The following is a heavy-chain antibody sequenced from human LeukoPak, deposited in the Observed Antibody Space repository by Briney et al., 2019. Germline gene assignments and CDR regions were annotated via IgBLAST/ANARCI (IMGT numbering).Heavy chain of an antibody. Sequence: PSETLSLTCTVSGGSISSYYWSWIRQPPGKGLEWIGYIYYSGSTNYNPSLKSRVTISVDTSKNQFSLKLSSVTAADTAVYYCARGPLGYCTSGVCYAGWFDPWGQGTLVTVSS. V-gene: IGHV4-59*01. CDR3: ARGPLGYCTSGVCYAGWFDP. CDR2: IYYSGST. J-gene: IGHJ5*02. CDR1: GGSISSYY. D-gene: IGHD2-8*01.